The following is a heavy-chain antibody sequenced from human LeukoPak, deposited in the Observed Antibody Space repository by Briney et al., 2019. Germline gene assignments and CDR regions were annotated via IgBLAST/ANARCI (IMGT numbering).Heavy chain of an antibody. D-gene: IGHD2-15*01. CDR2: IYYSGST. Sequence: SETLSLTCTVSGASISSGGYYWGWIRQPPGKGLEWIGNIYYSGSTYYNPSLKSRVTISVDTSENHFSLKLSSGTAADTAVYYCARLKFCSAGSCYGGVYDYWGQGTLVTVSS. CDR1: GASISSGGYY. CDR3: ARLKFCSAGSCYGGVYDY. J-gene: IGHJ4*02. V-gene: IGHV4-39*02.